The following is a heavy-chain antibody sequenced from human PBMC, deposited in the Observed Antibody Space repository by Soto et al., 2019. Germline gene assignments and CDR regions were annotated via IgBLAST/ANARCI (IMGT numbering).Heavy chain of an antibody. V-gene: IGHV4-61*01. CDR2: IYYSGST. D-gene: IGHD4-17*01. Sequence: SETLSLTCTVSCGSVSSGSYYWSWKPQPPGKELEWIGYIYYSGSTNYNPSLKSRVTISVDTSKNQFSLKLSSVTDADTAVYYCAREPVQSYGDDGYYYYYGMDVWGQGTTVTVSS. CDR3: AREPVQSYGDDGYYYYYGMDV. J-gene: IGHJ6*02. CDR1: CGSVSSGSYY.